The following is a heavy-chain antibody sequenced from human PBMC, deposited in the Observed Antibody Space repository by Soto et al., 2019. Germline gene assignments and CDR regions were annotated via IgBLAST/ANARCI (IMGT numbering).Heavy chain of an antibody. D-gene: IGHD3-22*01. CDR2: ISGSGGST. CDR1: GFTFSSYA. Sequence: GGSLRLSCAASGFTFSSYAMSWVLQAPGKGLEWVSAISGSGGSTYYADSVKGRFTISRDNSKNTLYLQMNSLRAEDTAVYYCAKESYYYDSSGYYSFDYWGQGTLVTVSS. V-gene: IGHV3-23*01. CDR3: AKESYYYDSSGYYSFDY. J-gene: IGHJ4*02.